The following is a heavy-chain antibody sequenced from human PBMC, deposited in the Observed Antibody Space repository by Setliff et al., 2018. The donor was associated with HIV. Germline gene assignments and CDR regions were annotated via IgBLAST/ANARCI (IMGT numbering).Heavy chain of an antibody. CDR3: ARHVLDYNFWSGYSTQNCFDY. J-gene: IGHJ4*02. CDR1: GGSITSYY. D-gene: IGHD3-3*01. CDR2: IFYSGST. Sequence: TSETLSLTCTVSGGSITSYYWSWIRQPPGKGLEWIGYIFYSGSTYYSPSLKSRLTISVDTSKNQFSLNLSSVTAADTAVYYCARHVLDYNFWSGYSTQNCFDYWGQGTLVTVSS. V-gene: IGHV4-59*08.